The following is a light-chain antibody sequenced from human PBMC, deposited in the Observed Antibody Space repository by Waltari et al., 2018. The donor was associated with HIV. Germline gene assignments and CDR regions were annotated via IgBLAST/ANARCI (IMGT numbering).Light chain of an antibody. CDR1: SSNIASNT. CDR3: AAWDDSLNDWL. Sequence: QSLLTQPPSSSGTPGQRVTISCSGSSSNIASNTVNWYQQRPGTAPKLLIYANNQRPSGVPDRFSGSKSDTSASLAISGLQSEDEADFYCAAWDDSLNDWLFDGGTKLTVL. CDR2: ANN. J-gene: IGLJ3*02. V-gene: IGLV1-44*01.